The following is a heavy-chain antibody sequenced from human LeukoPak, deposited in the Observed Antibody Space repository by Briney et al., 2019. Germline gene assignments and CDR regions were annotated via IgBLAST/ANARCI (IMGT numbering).Heavy chain of an antibody. CDR2: IYTSGST. J-gene: IGHJ4*02. Sequence: SETLSLTCAVYGGSFSGYYWSWIRQPAGKGLEWIGRIYTSGSTNYNPSLKSRVTMSVDTSKNQFSLKLSSVTAADTAVYYCATERRYSSGRWDYYFDYWGQGTLVTVSS. CDR1: GGSFSGYY. V-gene: IGHV4-59*10. D-gene: IGHD6-19*01. CDR3: ATERRYSSGRWDYYFDY.